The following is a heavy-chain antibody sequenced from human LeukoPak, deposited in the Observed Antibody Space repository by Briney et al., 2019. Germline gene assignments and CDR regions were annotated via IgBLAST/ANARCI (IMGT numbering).Heavy chain of an antibody. CDR3: AKDSSPQVWSGYYDDAFDI. Sequence: GGSLRLSCAASGFTFSSYGMSWVRQAPGKGLEWVSAISGSGGSTYYADSVKGRFTISRDNSKNTLYLQMNSLRAEDTAVYYCAKDSSPQVWSGYYDDAFDIWGQGTMVTVSS. CDR1: GFTFSSYG. CDR2: ISGSGGST. V-gene: IGHV3-23*01. J-gene: IGHJ3*02. D-gene: IGHD3-3*01.